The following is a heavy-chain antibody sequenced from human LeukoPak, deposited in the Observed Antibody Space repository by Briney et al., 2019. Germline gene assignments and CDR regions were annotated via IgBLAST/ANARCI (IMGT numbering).Heavy chain of an antibody. Sequence: SETLSLTCTVSGGSISRGGYYWSWIRQHPGKGLEWIGYIYYSGSTYYNPSLKSRVTISVDTSKNQFSLKLSSVTAADTAVYYCARVTPRSALPLSRYGDYGVVDYWGQGTLVTVSS. J-gene: IGHJ4*02. D-gene: IGHD4-17*01. CDR3: ARVTPRSALPLSRYGDYGVVDY. V-gene: IGHV4-31*03. CDR1: GGSISRGGYY. CDR2: IYYSGST.